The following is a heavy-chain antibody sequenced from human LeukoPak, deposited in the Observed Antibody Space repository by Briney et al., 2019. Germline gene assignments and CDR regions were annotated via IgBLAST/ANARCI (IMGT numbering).Heavy chain of an antibody. D-gene: IGHD2-2*01. V-gene: IGHV4-59*01. CDR3: AKGMMPDWFGP. CDR2: IFDIGNT. Sequence: PSETLSLTCTVSGGSMNDYYWTWVRQPPGRGLEWIGYIFDIGNTNYNPSLKSRVTISLDTSKNQFSLRLNSVTAADAAVYYCAKGMMPDWFGPWGQGTLVTVSS. J-gene: IGHJ5*02. CDR1: GGSMNDYY.